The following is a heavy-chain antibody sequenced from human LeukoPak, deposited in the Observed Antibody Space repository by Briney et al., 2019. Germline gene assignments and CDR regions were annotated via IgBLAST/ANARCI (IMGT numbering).Heavy chain of an antibody. Sequence: GGSLRLSCAASGFTFSDYYMSWVRQAPGKGLEWVSVIYSGGRIYYADSVKGRFTISRDNSKNTVYLQMNSLRAEDTAVYYCARAGYSGSWNWFDPWGQGTLVTVSS. V-gene: IGHV3-66*01. CDR2: IYSGGRI. D-gene: IGHD5-12*01. J-gene: IGHJ5*02. CDR3: ARAGYSGSWNWFDP. CDR1: GFTFSDYY.